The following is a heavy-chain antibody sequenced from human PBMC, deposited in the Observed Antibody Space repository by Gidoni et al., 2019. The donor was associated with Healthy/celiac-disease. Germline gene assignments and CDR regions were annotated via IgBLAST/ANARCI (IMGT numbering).Heavy chain of an antibody. CDR3: ARPLLTYYYDSSGYLNDAFDI. CDR1: GFTFSSYA. Sequence: QVQLVESGGGVVQPGRSLRLSCAASGFTFSSYAMHWVRQAPGKGLEWVAVISYDGSNKYYADSVKGRFTISRDNSKNTLYLQMNSLRAEDTAVYYCARPLLTYYYDSSGYLNDAFDIWGQGTMVTVSS. J-gene: IGHJ3*02. V-gene: IGHV3-30-3*01. D-gene: IGHD3-22*01. CDR2: ISYDGSNK.